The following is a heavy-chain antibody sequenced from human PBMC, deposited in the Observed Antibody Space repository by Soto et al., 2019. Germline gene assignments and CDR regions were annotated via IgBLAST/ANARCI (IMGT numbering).Heavy chain of an antibody. CDR2: IYYSGST. CDR1: GGSISSYY. D-gene: IGHD3-22*01. Sequence: PSETLSLTCTSSGGSISSYYWSWLRQPPGKGLEWIGYIYYSGSTNYNPSLKSRVTISVDTSRNQVSLKLSSVTAADTAEYYCARNYYDSSSYPHDWGKGTLVTGSS. V-gene: IGHV4-59*01. J-gene: IGHJ4*02. CDR3: ARNYYDSSSYPHD.